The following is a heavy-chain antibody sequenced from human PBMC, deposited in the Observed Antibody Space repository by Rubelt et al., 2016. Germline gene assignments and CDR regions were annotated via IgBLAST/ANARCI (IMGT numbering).Heavy chain of an antibody. CDR1: GGSISSSSYY. Sequence: QLQLQESGPGLVKPSETLSLTCTVSGGSISSSSYYWGWIRQPPGKGLEWIGSIYYSGSTYYNPSFKSRVTISVDTSKNQFSRKLSSVTAADTAVYYCARLSSGWYYFDYWGQGTLVTVSS. J-gene: IGHJ4*02. CDR2: IYYSGST. V-gene: IGHV4-39*01. D-gene: IGHD6-19*01. CDR3: ARLSSGWYYFDY.